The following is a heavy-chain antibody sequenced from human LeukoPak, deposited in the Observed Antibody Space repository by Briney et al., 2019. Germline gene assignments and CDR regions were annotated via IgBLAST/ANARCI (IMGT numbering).Heavy chain of an antibody. CDR1: GFTGSSNY. Sequence: PGGSLRLSCAASGFTGSSNYMSWVRQAPGKGLEGVSVIYSGGTTYYADSVKGRFTISRDNAKNSLYLQMNSLRAEDTAIYYCARDLKQGGPNYYYGMDVWGQGTTVTVSS. V-gene: IGHV3-66*01. J-gene: IGHJ6*02. D-gene: IGHD3-16*01. CDR2: IYSGGTT. CDR3: ARDLKQGGPNYYYGMDV.